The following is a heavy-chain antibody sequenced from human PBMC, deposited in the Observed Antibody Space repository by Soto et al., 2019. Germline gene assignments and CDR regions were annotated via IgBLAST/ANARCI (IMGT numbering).Heavy chain of an antibody. CDR1: GFTFSSYA. CDR3: AKDGTRDYYYMDV. D-gene: IGHD1-1*01. CDR2: ISGSGGST. V-gene: IGHV3-23*01. J-gene: IGHJ6*03. Sequence: GGSLRLSCAASGFTFSSYATSWVRQAPGKGLEWVSAISGSGGSTYYADSVKGRFTISRDNSKNTLYLQMNSLRAEDTAVYYCAKDGTRDYYYMDVWGKGTTVTVSS.